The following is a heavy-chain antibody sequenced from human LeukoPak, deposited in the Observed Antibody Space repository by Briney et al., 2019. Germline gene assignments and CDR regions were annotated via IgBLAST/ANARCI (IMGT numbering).Heavy chain of an antibody. CDR2: ISYDGSNK. CDR3: ARVRSSSWYDFDY. V-gene: IGHV3-30-3*01. CDR1: GITLSSYN. Sequence: GGSLRLSCAGSGITLSSYNMNWVRQAPGKGLEWVAVISYDGSNKYYADSVKGRFTISRDNSKNTLYLQMNSLRAEDTAVYYCARVRSSSWYDFDYWGQGTLVTVSS. D-gene: IGHD6-13*01. J-gene: IGHJ4*02.